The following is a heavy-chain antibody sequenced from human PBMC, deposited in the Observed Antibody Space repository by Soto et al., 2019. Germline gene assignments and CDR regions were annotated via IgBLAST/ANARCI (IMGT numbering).Heavy chain of an antibody. CDR1: GFTFSSYS. V-gene: IGHV3-21*01. D-gene: IGHD3-10*01. J-gene: IGHJ6*03. Sequence: GGSLRLSCAASGFTFSSYSMNWVRQAPGKGLEWVSSISSSSSYIYYADSVKGRFTISRDNAKNSLYLQMNSLRAEDTAVYYCARDLRVRGVPHYICPGYMDVWGKGTTVTVSS. CDR2: ISSSSSYI. CDR3: ARDLRVRGVPHYICPGYMDV.